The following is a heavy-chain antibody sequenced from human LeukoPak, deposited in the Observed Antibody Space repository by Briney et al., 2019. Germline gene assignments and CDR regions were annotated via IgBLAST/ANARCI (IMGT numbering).Heavy chain of an antibody. CDR3: ARDERRYCSDSSCYPGNY. V-gene: IGHV3-21*01. CDR2: ISRTSAYI. D-gene: IGHD2-2*01. CDR1: GFTFSSYA. Sequence: GGSLRLSCAASGFTFSSYAMKWVRQAPGKGLEWVSAISRTSAYIYYSDSVKGRFTISRDNAKNSVYLQIDSLRAEDTAVYYCARDERRYCSDSSCYPGNYWGQGTLVTVSS. J-gene: IGHJ4*02.